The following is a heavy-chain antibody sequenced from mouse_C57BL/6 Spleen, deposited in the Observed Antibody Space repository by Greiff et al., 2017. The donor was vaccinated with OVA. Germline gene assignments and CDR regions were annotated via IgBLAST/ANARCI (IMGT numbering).Heavy chain of an antibody. J-gene: IGHJ1*03. CDR1: GYTFTDYN. D-gene: IGHD1-1*01. CDR2: INPNNGGT. Sequence: EVQLQQSGPELVKPGASVKMSCKASGYTFTDYNMHWVKQSHGKSLEWIGYINPNNGGTSYNQKFKGKATLTVNKSSSTAYMELRSLTSEDSAVYYCAKDYGSSYGYFDVWGTGTTVTVSS. CDR3: AKDYGSSYGYFDV. V-gene: IGHV1-22*01.